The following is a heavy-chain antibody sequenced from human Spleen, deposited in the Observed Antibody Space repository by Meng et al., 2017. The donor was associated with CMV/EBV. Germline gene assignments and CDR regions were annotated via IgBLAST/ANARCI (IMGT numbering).Heavy chain of an antibody. Sequence: GGSLRLSYAASGFTFDDCAMHWVRQAPGKGLEWVSLITWDGGTAYYADAVKGRFTISRDNSKKSLYLQMNSLRGEDSGLYYCAKGDYSNSWGIDYWGQGSLVTVSS. D-gene: IGHD4-11*01. CDR2: ITWDGGTA. CDR3: AKGDYSNSWGIDY. CDR1: GFTFDDCA. V-gene: IGHV3-43D*03. J-gene: IGHJ4*02.